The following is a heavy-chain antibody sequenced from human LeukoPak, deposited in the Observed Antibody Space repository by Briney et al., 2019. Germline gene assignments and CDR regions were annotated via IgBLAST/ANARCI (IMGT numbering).Heavy chain of an antibody. Sequence: GGSLRLSYAASGFTFSSYGMNWVRQAPGKGLEWVSYINSSGSTIYYADSVKGRFTISRDNAKSSLYLQMNSLRAEDTAVYYCAELGITMIRGVWGKGTTVTISS. J-gene: IGHJ6*04. CDR1: GFTFSSYG. CDR3: AELGITMIRGV. D-gene: IGHD3-22*01. CDR2: INSSGSTI. V-gene: IGHV3-48*03.